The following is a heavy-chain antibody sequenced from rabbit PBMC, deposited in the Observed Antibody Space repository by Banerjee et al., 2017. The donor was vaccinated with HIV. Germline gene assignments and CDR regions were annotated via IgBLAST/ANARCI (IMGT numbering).Heavy chain of an antibody. Sequence: QEQLEESGGDLVKPEGSLTLTCTASGFSFSRSYWICWVRQAPGKGLEWIACIYTGDGDGLYASWAKGRFTISRSTSLNTVDLKMTSLTVADTATYFCGRDRDGDAGYGSLALWGPGTLVTVS. CDR1: GFSFSRSYW. CDR2: IYTGDGDG. CDR3: GRDRDGDAGYGSLAL. J-gene: IGHJ4*01. V-gene: IGHV1S43*01. D-gene: IGHD6-1*01.